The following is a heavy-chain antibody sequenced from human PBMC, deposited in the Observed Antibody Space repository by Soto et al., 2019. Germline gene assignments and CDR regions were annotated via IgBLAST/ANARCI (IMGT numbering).Heavy chain of an antibody. V-gene: IGHV4-59*12. Sequence: ASETRSVARRVGSECRSRWSSYYFQQPPGKGLEWIGYIYYSWSTNYNPSLKSRVTISVDTSKIQLSLKLSSVTAADTAVYYCAREVSSAAKTYYDFPFRSVWGKWTAVPVSS. CDR3: AREVSSAAKTYYDFPFRSV. CDR2: IYYSWST. J-gene: IGHJ6*03. CDR1: SECRSRWS. D-gene: IGHD3-3*01.